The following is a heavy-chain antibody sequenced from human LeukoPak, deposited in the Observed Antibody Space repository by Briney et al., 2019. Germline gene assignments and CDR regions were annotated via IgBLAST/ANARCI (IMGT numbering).Heavy chain of an antibody. CDR3: ARGTPRYGDYKPREPDY. D-gene: IGHD4-17*01. CDR2: MNPNSGNT. CDR1: GGTFSSYA. Sequence: ASVKVSCKASGGTFSSYAISWVRQATGQGLEWMGWMNPNSGNTGYAQKFQGRVTITRNTSISTAYMELSSLRSEDTAVYYCARGTPRYGDYKPREPDYWGQGTLVTVSS. V-gene: IGHV1-8*03. J-gene: IGHJ4*02.